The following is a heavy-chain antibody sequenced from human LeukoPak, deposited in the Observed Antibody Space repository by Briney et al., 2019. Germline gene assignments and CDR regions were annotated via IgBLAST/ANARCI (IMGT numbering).Heavy chain of an antibody. CDR1: GFTFSSYS. V-gene: IGHV3-21*01. D-gene: IGHD6-13*01. CDR3: AREQKWGYSSSWYVCNWFDP. CDR2: ISSSSSYI. Sequence: GGSLRLSCAASGFTFSSYSMNWVRQAPGMWLEWVSSISSSSSYIYYADSVKGRFTISRDNAKNSLYLQMNSLRAEDTAVYYCAREQKWGYSSSWYVCNWFDPWGQGTLVTVSS. J-gene: IGHJ5*02.